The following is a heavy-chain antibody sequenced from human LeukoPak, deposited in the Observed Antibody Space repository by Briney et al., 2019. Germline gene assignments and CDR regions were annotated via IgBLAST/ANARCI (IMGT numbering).Heavy chain of an antibody. CDR2: IIPIFGTA. J-gene: IGHJ5*02. CDR1: GGTFSSYA. Sequence: VKVSCKASGGTFSSYAISWVRQAPGQGLEWMGGIIPIFGTANYAQKFQGRVTITADKSTSIAYMELSSLRSEDTAVYYCAKGFLEWKNWFDPWGQGTLVTVSS. V-gene: IGHV1-69*13. D-gene: IGHD3-3*01. CDR3: AKGFLEWKNWFDP.